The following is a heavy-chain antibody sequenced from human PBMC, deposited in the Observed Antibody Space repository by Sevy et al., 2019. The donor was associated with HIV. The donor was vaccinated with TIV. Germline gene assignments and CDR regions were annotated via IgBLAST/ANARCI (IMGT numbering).Heavy chain of an antibody. V-gene: IGHV4-39*02. CDR1: GGSISSSSYY. D-gene: IGHD5-18*01. CDR2: IYYSGST. J-gene: IGHJ4*02. CDR3: ARDGTAMGDY. Sequence: SETLSLTCTVSGGSISSSSYYWGWIRQPPGKGLEWIGSIYYSGSTYYNPSLKSRVTISVDTSKIQFSLKLSSVTAADAAVYYCARDGTAMGDYWGQGTLVTVSS.